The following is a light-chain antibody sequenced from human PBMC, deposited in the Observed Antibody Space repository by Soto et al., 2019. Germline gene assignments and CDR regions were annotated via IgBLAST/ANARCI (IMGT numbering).Light chain of an antibody. CDR2: EVL. Sequence: QSVLTQPASVSVSPGQSITISCTGTSHDIGSFKYVSWYQQHPGKAPKLISLEVLNRPSGVSDRFSCSQSGNTASLTISGLQADDEADYYCSSYSRDTTVLFGRGTKLTVL. J-gene: IGLJ2*01. CDR3: SSYSRDTTVL. V-gene: IGLV2-14*01. CDR1: SHDIGSFKY.